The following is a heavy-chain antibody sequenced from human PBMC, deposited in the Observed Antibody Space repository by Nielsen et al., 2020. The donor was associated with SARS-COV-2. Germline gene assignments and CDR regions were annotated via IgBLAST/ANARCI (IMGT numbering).Heavy chain of an antibody. CDR3: ARDQDGGAATSNWYFDL. V-gene: IGHV3-21*06. J-gene: IGHJ2*01. D-gene: IGHD6-25*01. CDR1: GFSFSAWA. CDR2: ITMSGAYM. Sequence: GESLKISCAATGFSFSAWAMSWVRQAPGKGLEWVASITMSGAYMYYADSVRGRFTVSRDNAENSLYLQMNSLRDEDTAVYYCARDQDGGAATSNWYFDLWGRGTLVTVSS.